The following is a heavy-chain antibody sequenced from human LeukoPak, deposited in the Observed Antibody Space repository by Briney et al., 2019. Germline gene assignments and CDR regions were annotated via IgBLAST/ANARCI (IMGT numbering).Heavy chain of an antibody. CDR1: GFTFSRYC. Sequence: GGSLRLSCEASGFTFSRYCMSWVRQAPGKGLEWLATIKQDGNEKFYVDSVKGRFTISRDNAKNSLYLQMSSLRAEDTAIYYCARDGPDYGDFNWFAPWGQGTLVTVSS. J-gene: IGHJ5*02. V-gene: IGHV3-7*01. CDR3: ARDGPDYGDFNWFAP. D-gene: IGHD4-17*01. CDR2: IKQDGNEK.